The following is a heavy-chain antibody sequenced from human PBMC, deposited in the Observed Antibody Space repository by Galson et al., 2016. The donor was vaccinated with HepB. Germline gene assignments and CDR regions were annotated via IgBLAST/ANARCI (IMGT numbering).Heavy chain of an antibody. Sequence: SVKVSCKASGGTISSCAISWVRQAPGQGLDWMGMITPIFGTTNYAQKFQGRVTITADKSRRTAYMELNSLRSEDTAVYYCARDGPYGDFGDAFDIWGQGTMVTVSS. D-gene: IGHD4-17*01. CDR3: ARDGPYGDFGDAFDI. CDR2: ITPIFGTT. CDR1: GGTISSCA. J-gene: IGHJ3*02. V-gene: IGHV1-69*06.